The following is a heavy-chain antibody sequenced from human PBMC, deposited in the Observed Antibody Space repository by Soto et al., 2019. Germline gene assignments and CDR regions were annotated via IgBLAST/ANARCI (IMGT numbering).Heavy chain of an antibody. D-gene: IGHD3-3*01. Sequence: PGGSLRLSCAASGFTFSTYGMHWVRQAPGKGLEWVAVIWFDGSNKYYADSVKGRFTIPRDNSKNTLYLQMNSLSAEDTAVYYCARVSGSGYYTSYFDYWGQGTLVTVSS. CDR2: IWFDGSNK. J-gene: IGHJ4*02. V-gene: IGHV3-33*01. CDR1: GFTFSTYG. CDR3: ARVSGSGYYTSYFDY.